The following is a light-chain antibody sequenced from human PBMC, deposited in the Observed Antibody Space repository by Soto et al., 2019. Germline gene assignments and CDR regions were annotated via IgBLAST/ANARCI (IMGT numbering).Light chain of an antibody. CDR1: QSISTW. V-gene: IGKV1-5*03. Sequence: DIQMTQSPSTLSASVGDRVTITCRASQSISTWLAWYQQKPGKAPKLLISKASSLESGVPSRFSGSGSGTEFTLTVSSLQPDDFATYYCQQYNSYSWTCGQGTRVDIK. CDR3: QQYNSYSWT. CDR2: KAS. J-gene: IGKJ1*01.